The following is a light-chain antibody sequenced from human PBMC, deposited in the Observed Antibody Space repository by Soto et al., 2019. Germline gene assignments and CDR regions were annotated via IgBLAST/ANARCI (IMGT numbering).Light chain of an antibody. CDR3: QQRSNWPPT. V-gene: IGKV3-11*01. Sequence: EIVLTQSPATLSLSPGERATLSWRASQSVSSYLAWYQQKPGQAPRLLIYDASNRATGIPARFSGSGSGTDFTLTISSLEPEDFAVYYCQQRSNWPPTFGGGTKVDNK. CDR1: QSVSSY. J-gene: IGKJ4*01. CDR2: DAS.